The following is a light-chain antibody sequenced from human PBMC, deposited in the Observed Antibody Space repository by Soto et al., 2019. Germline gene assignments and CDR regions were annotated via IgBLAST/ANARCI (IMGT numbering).Light chain of an antibody. CDR2: GAS. Sequence: EIVMTQSPATLSVSPGERATLSCRASQSVRSNLAWYQQKPGQAPRLLIYGASTRATGIPARFSGSGSGTDFTFASSRLQSEDFAVYYCQEYKNWPSITFGQGTRLEI. V-gene: IGKV3-15*01. J-gene: IGKJ5*01. CDR1: QSVRSN. CDR3: QEYKNWPSIT.